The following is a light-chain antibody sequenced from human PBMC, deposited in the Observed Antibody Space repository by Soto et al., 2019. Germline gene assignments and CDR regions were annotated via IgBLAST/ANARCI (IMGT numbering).Light chain of an antibody. V-gene: IGKV3-20*01. CDR3: QQFGTSSLVT. CDR1: QSVINY. CDR2: GVS. J-gene: IGKJ3*01. Sequence: EVVLTQSPGTLSLSPGERATLSCRASQSVINYLGWYQQKPGQAPRLLIYGVSSRATGIPDRFSGSGSGTDFTLTISRLEPEDFAVYYCQQFGTSSLVTFGPGTKVDIK.